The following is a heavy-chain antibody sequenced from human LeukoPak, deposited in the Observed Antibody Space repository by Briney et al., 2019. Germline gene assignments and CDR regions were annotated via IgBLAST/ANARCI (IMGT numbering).Heavy chain of an antibody. CDR3: AKRKNAYVEMATIGAFDI. D-gene: IGHD5-24*01. J-gene: IGHJ3*02. CDR1: GFTFSSYG. V-gene: IGHV3-30*02. CDR2: IRYDGSNK. Sequence: PGGSLRHSCAASGFTFSSYGMHWVRQAPGKGLEWVAFIRYDGSNKYYADSVKGRFTISRDNSKNTLYLQMNSLRAEDTAVYYCAKRKNAYVEMATIGAFDIWGQGTMVTVSS.